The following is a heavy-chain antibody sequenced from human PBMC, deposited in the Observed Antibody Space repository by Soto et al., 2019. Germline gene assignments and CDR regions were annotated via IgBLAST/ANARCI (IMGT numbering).Heavy chain of an antibody. J-gene: IGHJ3*02. CDR2: ISGSGGST. D-gene: IGHD4-17*01. V-gene: IGHV3-23*04. Sequence: EVQLVESVGGLVQPGGSLTISCAASGFTFSSYSMSWVSQAPGKGLEWVSTISGSGGSTYYIDSVRGRFTISRDNYRNTLYLQMNSLRDEDTAAYYCAKDWTTIWGQGTMVTVSS. CDR1: GFTFSSYS. CDR3: AKDWTTI.